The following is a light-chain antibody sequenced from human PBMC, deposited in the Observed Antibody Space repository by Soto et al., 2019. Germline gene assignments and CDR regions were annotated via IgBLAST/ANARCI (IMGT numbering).Light chain of an antibody. V-gene: IGKV3-20*01. CDR2: GAS. J-gene: IGKJ5*01. CDR3: QQYGSSPIT. CDR1: QSVSSS. Sequence: EFVLTQSPGTLSLSPVERATLSFRASQSVSSSLAWYQQKTGQAPRLLISGASSRATGIPDRFSGSGSGTDFTLTISRLEPEDFALYYCQQYGSSPITFGQGTRLEIK.